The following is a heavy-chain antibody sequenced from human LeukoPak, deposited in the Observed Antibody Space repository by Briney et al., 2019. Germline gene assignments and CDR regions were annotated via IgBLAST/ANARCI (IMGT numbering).Heavy chain of an antibody. D-gene: IGHD4-23*01. J-gene: IGHJ4*02. CDR1: GFTFSSYA. CDR3: ARGGLGYGGNGR. V-gene: IGHV3-23*01. CDR2: ISGSGGST. Sequence: GGSLRLSCAASGFTFSSYAMSWVRQAPGKGLEWVSAISGSGGSTYYADSVKGRFTISRDNSKNTLYLQMNSLRAEDTAVYYCARGGLGYGGNGRWGQGTLVTVSS.